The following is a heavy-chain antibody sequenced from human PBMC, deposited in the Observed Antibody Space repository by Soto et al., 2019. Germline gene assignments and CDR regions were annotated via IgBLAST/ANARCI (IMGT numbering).Heavy chain of an antibody. Sequence: PTETLSLTCTVSGGSISSGSYYCSWIRQPPGKGLEWIGYIYYSGSTNYNPSLKSRVTMSVDTPKNQFTLKLGSVTAADTAVYYCARRGYGPGFPYYYGMDVWGQGTTVTVSS. V-gene: IGHV4-61*01. J-gene: IGHJ6*02. CDR3: ARRGYGPGFPYYYGMDV. D-gene: IGHD3-10*01. CDR1: GGSISSGSYY. CDR2: IYYSGST.